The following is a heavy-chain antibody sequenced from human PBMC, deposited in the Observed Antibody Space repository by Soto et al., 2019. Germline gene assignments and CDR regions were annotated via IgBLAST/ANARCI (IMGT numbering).Heavy chain of an antibody. J-gene: IGHJ4*02. V-gene: IGHV3-53*01. CDR3: ARASIAAAGYYFDY. CDR1: GFTVSTNY. CDR2: IYSGGST. Sequence: EVQLVESGGGLIQPGGSLRLSCAASGFTVSTNYMSWVRQAPGKGLEWVSVIYSGGSTYYADSVKGRFTISRDNSKNTLYLQMNSLRAEDTAVYYCARASIAAAGYYFDYWGQGTRVTVSA. D-gene: IGHD6-13*01.